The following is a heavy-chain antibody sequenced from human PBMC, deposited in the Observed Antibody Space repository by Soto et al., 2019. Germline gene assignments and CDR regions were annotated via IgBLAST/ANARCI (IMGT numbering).Heavy chain of an antibody. V-gene: IGHV5-51*01. D-gene: IGHD2-2*02. CDR2: IYPDNSDT. Sequence: PGESLKISCKGSGYSFAGYWIAWVRQMPGKGLEWMGIIYPDNSDTRYSRSFQGQVTISADKSIRTAYLQWSSLKASDTAVYYWGRQGETAIPYPFFGSAPWGKGSLVPGSP. CDR3: GRQGETAIPYPFFGSAP. J-gene: IGHJ5*02. CDR1: GYSFAGYW.